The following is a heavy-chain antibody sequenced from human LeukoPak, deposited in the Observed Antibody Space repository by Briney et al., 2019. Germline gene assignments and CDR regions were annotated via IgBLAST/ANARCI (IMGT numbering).Heavy chain of an antibody. D-gene: IGHD3-22*01. CDR2: FSGGGDS. CDR3: AKDGGYYHDSSGYYYFDY. CDR1: GFTSGVYA. V-gene: IGHV3-23*01. Sequence: GGSLRLSCVASGFTSGVYAMSWVRQAPGKGLEWVSAFSGGGDSFYADSVKGRFTISRDNSKNTLYLQMNSLRAEDTAVYCCAKDGGYYHDSSGYYYFDYWGQGTLVTVSS. J-gene: IGHJ4*02.